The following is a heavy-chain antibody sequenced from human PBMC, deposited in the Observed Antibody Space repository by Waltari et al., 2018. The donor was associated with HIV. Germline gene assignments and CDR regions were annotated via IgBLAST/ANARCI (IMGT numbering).Heavy chain of an antibody. J-gene: IGHJ4*02. CDR3: ARVRFGGLGVFDY. CDR1: GGPISSSGYY. V-gene: IGHV4-39*07. Sequence: QLELQESGPGLVKPSETLSLTCTVSGGPISSSGYYWGWIRQPPGKGLEWIGRIYYSGSTYYNPSLKSRVTISVDTSKNQFSLKLSSVTAADTAVYYCARVRFGGLGVFDYWGQGTLVTVSS. D-gene: IGHD7-27*01. CDR2: IYYSGST.